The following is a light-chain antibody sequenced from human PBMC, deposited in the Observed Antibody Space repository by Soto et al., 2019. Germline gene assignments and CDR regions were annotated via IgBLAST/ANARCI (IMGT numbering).Light chain of an antibody. CDR1: QSVSSSY. CDR2: GAS. J-gene: IGKJ1*01. CDR3: QQRSNWPQT. Sequence: EIVLTQSPGTLSLSPGERATLSCRASQSVSSSYLAWYQQKPGQAPSLLIYGASRRATGIPDRFSGGGSGTDFTLTISRLEPEDFAVYYCQQRSNWPQTFGQGTKVDIK. V-gene: IGKV3D-20*02.